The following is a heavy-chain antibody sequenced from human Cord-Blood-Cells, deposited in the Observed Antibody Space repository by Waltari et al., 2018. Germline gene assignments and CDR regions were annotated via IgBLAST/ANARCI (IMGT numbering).Heavy chain of an antibody. D-gene: IGHD6-6*01. J-gene: IGHJ3*02. Sequence: QITLKESGPTLVKPTQTLTLTCTFSGFSLSTSGVGVGWIRQPPGKALEWLALIYWNDDKRYSPSLKSRLTSTKDTSKNQVVLTKTNMDPVDTATYYCARPTRVYSSSRDPFGAVDIWGQGTMVTVSS. V-gene: IGHV2-5*01. CDR2: IYWNDDK. CDR3: ARPTRVYSSSRDPFGAVDI. CDR1: GFSLSTSGVG.